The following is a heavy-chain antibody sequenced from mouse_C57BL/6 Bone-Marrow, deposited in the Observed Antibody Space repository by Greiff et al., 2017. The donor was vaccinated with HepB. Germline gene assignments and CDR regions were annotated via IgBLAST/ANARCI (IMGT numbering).Heavy chain of an antibody. J-gene: IGHJ2*01. CDR1: GYSFTGYF. V-gene: IGHV1-20*01. CDR2: INPYNGDT. Sequence: EVQRVESGPELVKPGDSVKISCKASGYSFTGYFMNWVMQSHGKSLEWIGRINPYNGDTFYNQKFKGKATLTVDKSSSTAHMELRSLTSEDSAVYYCARWPIFDYWGQGTTLTVSS. CDR3: ARWPIFDY.